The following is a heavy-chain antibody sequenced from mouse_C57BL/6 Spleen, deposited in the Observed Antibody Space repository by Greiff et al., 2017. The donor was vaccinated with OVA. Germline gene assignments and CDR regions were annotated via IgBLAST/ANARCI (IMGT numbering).Heavy chain of an antibody. CDR2: INHSSGYT. CDR1: GYTFTSYW. CDR3: GRQLTGNYFDY. V-gene: IGHV1-7*01. Sequence: VQLQQSGAELAKPGASVKLSCKASGYTFTSYWMHWVKQRPGQGLEWIGYINHSSGYTKYNQKFKEKDTLTEDKSSSQASMQLSSLTSQDAAVSYRGRQLTGNYFDYWGQGTTLTVSS. D-gene: IGHD4-1*01. J-gene: IGHJ2*01.